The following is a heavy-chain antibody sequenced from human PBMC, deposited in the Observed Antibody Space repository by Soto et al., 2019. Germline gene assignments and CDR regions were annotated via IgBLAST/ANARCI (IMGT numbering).Heavy chain of an antibody. D-gene: IGHD2-2*01. CDR3: ARGGYCSSTSWSNYPPA. V-gene: IGHV3-21*01. Sequence: GGSLRLSCAASGFTFSSYSMNWVRQAPGKGLEWVSSISSSSSYIYYADSVKGRFTISRDNAKNSLYLQMNSLRAEDTAVYYCARGGYCSSTSWSNYPPAWGQGTLVTVSS. CDR2: ISSSSSYI. CDR1: GFTFSSYS. J-gene: IGHJ5*02.